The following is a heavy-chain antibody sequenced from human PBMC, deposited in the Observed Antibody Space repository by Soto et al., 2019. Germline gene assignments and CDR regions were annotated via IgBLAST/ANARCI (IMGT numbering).Heavy chain of an antibody. V-gene: IGHV4-30-4*01. Sequence: SETLSLTCTVSGGSISSGDYYWSWIRQPPGKGLEWIGYIYHSGGTYYNPSLKSRLTISVDTSKNQFSLKLTSVTAADTAVYYCARDSYTYGSGTFYRLFDFWGQGTLVTVSS. CDR1: GGSISSGDYY. CDR3: ARDSYTYGSGTFYRLFDF. J-gene: IGHJ4*02. D-gene: IGHD3-10*01. CDR2: IYHSGGT.